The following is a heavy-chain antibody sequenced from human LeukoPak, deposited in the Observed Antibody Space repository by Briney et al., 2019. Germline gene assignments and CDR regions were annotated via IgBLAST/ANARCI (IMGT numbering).Heavy chain of an antibody. D-gene: IGHD4-17*01. CDR2: IYSGGST. J-gene: IGHJ4*02. V-gene: IGHV3-53*01. CDR3: ARGYGDLTSGYFDY. Sequence: GGSLRLSCAASGFTFSSNYMSWVRQAPGKGLEWVSVIYSGGSTYYADSVKGRFTISRDNSKNTLYLQMNSLRAEDTAVYYCARGYGDLTSGYFDYWGQGTLVTVSS. CDR1: GFTFSSNY.